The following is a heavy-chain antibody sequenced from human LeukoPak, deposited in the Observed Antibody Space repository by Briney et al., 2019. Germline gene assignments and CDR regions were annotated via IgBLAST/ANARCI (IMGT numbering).Heavy chain of an antibody. Sequence: SETLSLTCTVSGASISSSSYYWGWIRQPPGKGLEWVGSIYYSGSTYYNPSLKSRVTISVDTSKNQFSLKLSSVTATDTAVYYCARQDYDILTAYYPFDYWGQGTLVTVSS. D-gene: IGHD3-9*01. CDR1: GASISSSSYY. J-gene: IGHJ4*02. CDR2: IYYSGST. CDR3: ARQDYDILTAYYPFDY. V-gene: IGHV4-39*01.